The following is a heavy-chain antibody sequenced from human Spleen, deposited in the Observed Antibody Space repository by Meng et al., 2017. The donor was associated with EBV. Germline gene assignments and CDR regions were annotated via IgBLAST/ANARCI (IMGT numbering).Heavy chain of an antibody. J-gene: IGHJ4*02. Sequence: QVHVGQSGAEVKKPGASVKVSCETSGYTFTNYYIHWVRQAPGQGLEWMGRINPNSGGRDYTQKFQGRVTMTRDTSISTAYMELNSLRSDDTALYYCARAYSGYDDLPSYWGQGTLVTVSS. CDR3: ARAYSGYDDLPSY. D-gene: IGHD5-12*01. CDR1: GYTFTNYY. V-gene: IGHV1-2*06. CDR2: INPNSGGR.